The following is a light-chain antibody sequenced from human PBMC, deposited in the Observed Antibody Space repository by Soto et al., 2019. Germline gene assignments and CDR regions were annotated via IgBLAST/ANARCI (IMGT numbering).Light chain of an antibody. CDR1: QSVRSY. V-gene: IGKV3-15*01. J-gene: IGKJ4*01. CDR2: DTS. CDR3: QPYNNWPLT. Sequence: EIVLTQSPATLSLFPGERATLSCRASQSVRSYLAWYQQKPGQTPRLLIYDTSTRATGVPTRFSGSRSGAEFTLTINSLQSEDFAVYYCQPYNNWPLTFGGGTKVHIK.